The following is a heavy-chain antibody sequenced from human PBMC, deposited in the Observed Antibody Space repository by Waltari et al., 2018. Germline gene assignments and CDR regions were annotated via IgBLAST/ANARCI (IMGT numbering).Heavy chain of an antibody. CDR2: INHDGRNQ. Sequence: QVQLVESGGGVVQPGRSLRLSCAASGFIFSRYAMHWFRQAPGKGLAGGAVINHDGRNQYDADSVKGRFIGSRDNSRDTLYLHLTSPRAEDTAVYYCARETGVSIFGVVDFWGQGTLVTVSS. CDR3: ARETGVSIFGVVDF. J-gene: IGHJ4*02. CDR1: GFIFSRYA. V-gene: IGHV3-33*01. D-gene: IGHD3-3*01.